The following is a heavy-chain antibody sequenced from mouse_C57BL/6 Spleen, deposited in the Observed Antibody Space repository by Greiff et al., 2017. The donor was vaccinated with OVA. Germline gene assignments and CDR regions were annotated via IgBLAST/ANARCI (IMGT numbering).Heavy chain of an antibody. D-gene: IGHD1-1*01. CDR3: ARIPTTVVAKDFDY. J-gene: IGHJ2*01. CDR1: GYTFTSYG. Sequence: VQLVESGAELARPGASVKLSCKASGYTFTSYGISWVKQRTGQGLEWIGEIYPRSGNTYYNEKFKGKATLTADKSSSTAYMELRSLTSEDSAVYFCARIPTTVVAKDFDYWGQGTTLTVSS. CDR2: IYPRSGNT. V-gene: IGHV1-81*01.